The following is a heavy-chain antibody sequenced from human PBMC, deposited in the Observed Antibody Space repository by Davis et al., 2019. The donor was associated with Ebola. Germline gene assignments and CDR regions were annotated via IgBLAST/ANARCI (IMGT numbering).Heavy chain of an antibody. CDR2: TYYNSKWYK. CDR3: AIGWIRTKIDN. CDR1: GDSVSSSGAA. Sequence: HSQTLSLTCAISGDSVSSSGAAWIWIRQSPSRGLEWLGRTYYNSKWYKDYAVSLKSRITFNPDTSKNQFSLQLNSVTPEDTAVYYCAIGWIRTKIDNWGQGTLVTVSS. J-gene: IGHJ4*02. D-gene: IGHD1-1*01. V-gene: IGHV6-1*01.